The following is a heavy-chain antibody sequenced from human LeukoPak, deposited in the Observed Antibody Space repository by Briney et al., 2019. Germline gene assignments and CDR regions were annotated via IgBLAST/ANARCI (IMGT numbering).Heavy chain of an antibody. CDR3: VGLGENY. Sequence: GGSLRLSCAASGFTFRRYWMSWARQASGRGLEWVANIKQDGSEKYYVDSVKGRFTISRDNAKNSLYLQMNSLRAEDTAVYYCVGLGENYWGQGTLVTVSS. J-gene: IGHJ4*02. V-gene: IGHV3-7*02. CDR2: IKQDGSEK. CDR1: GFTFRRYW. D-gene: IGHD3-10*01.